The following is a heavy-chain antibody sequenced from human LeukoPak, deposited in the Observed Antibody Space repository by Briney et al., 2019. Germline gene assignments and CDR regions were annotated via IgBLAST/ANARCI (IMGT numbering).Heavy chain of an antibody. Sequence: GGSLRLSCAASGFTFSSYSMNWVRQAPGKGLEGVSYISSSSSTIYYTDSVKGRFAISRDNSKNTLYLQMNSLRAEDTAVYYCVQEGPRGLAFDIWGQGTKVTVSS. CDR2: ISSSSSTI. CDR3: VQEGPRGLAFDI. V-gene: IGHV3-48*01. J-gene: IGHJ3*02. CDR1: GFTFSSYS.